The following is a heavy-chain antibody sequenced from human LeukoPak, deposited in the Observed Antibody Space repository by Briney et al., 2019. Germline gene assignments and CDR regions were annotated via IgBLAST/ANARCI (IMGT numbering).Heavy chain of an antibody. CDR3: ARAVPAAMPSGDWFDP. CDR2: IYYSGST. D-gene: IGHD2-2*01. J-gene: IGHJ5*02. V-gene: IGHV4-39*07. CDR1: GGSISSSSYY. Sequence: SSETLSLTCTVSGGSISSSSYYWGWIRQPPGKGLEWIGSIYYSGSTYYNPSLKSRVTISVDTSKNQFSLKLSPVTAADTAVYYCARAVPAAMPSGDWFDPWGQGTLVTVSS.